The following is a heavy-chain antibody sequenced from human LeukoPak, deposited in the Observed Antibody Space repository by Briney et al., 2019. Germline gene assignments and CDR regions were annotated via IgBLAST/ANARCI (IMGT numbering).Heavy chain of an antibody. CDR2: IYHSGST. Sequence: SETLSLTCTVSGYSISSGYYWGWIRQPPGKGLEWIGSIYHSGSTYYNPSLKSRVTISVDTSKNQFSLKLTSVTAADTAVYYCARGDRRWLQNLGAFDIWGQGTMVTVSS. CDR1: GYSISSGYY. D-gene: IGHD5-24*01. J-gene: IGHJ3*02. V-gene: IGHV4-38-2*02. CDR3: ARGDRRWLQNLGAFDI.